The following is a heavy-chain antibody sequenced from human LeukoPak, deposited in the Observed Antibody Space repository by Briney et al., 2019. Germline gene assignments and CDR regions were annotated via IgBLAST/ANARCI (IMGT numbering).Heavy chain of an antibody. V-gene: IGHV3-23*01. CDR1: GFTFDNHA. D-gene: IGHD5-18*01. CDR3: AKDFRDSSMFTDGYFDS. J-gene: IGHJ4*02. Sequence: PGGSLRLSCAASGFTFDNHAMSWVRQAPGKGLEWVSGLSGRGDSKYYADSVMGRFTISRDNSKNTLYLQINRLRTEDTAQYFCAKDFRDSSMFTDGYFDSWGQGTLVTVSS. CDR2: LSGRGDSK.